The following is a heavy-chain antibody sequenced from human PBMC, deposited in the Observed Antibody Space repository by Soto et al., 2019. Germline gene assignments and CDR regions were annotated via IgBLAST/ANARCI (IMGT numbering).Heavy chain of an antibody. V-gene: IGHV5-51*01. D-gene: IGHD3-22*01. Sequence: PGASLKISCKGSGYSFTSYWIGWVRQMPGKGLEWMGIIYPGDSDTRYSPSFQGQVTISADKSISTAYLQWSSLKASDTAMYYCARLSYYDSSGYYPDYFDYWCQGTLVTVSS. J-gene: IGHJ4*02. CDR2: IYPGDSDT. CDR1: GYSFTSYW. CDR3: ARLSYYDSSGYYPDYFDY.